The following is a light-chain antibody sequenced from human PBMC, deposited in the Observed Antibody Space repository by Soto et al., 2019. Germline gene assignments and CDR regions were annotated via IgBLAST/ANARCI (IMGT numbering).Light chain of an antibody. CDR3: SSYISSSTPYV. Sequence: QSVLTQPASVSGSPGQSITISCTGTSSDVGGYNYVSWYQQHPVKAPKLMIYDVTNRPSGVSDRFSGSKSGNTASLTISGLQAEDEAYYYCSSYISSSTPYVFGTGTKVTVL. CDR1: SSDVGGYNY. CDR2: DVT. V-gene: IGLV2-14*01. J-gene: IGLJ1*01.